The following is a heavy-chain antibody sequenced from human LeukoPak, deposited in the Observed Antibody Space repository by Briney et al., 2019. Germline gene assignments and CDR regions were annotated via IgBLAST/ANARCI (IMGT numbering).Heavy chain of an antibody. CDR1: GFTFSTYE. Sequence: TGGSLRLSCAASGFTFSTYEMNWVRQAPGKGLEWVSYISSSGSTIYYADSVKGRFTISRDNAENSLYLQMNSLRAEDTAVYYCASRAGYSSSWSAFDYWGQGTLVTVSS. J-gene: IGHJ4*02. CDR2: ISSSGSTI. D-gene: IGHD6-13*01. CDR3: ASRAGYSSSWSAFDY. V-gene: IGHV3-48*03.